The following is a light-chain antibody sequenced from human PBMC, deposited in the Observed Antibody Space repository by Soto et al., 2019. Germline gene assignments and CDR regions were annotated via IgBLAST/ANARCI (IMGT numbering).Light chain of an antibody. CDR3: QQYGSSGT. J-gene: IGKJ1*01. Sequence: EIVLTQSPGTLSLSPGEIATLSFRASQSVSNTYLAWYQQRPGQAPRLLIYTASNRAAGIPDRFSGSASGTDFTLTINRLEPEDFAVYYCQQYGSSGTFGQGTKVDI. V-gene: IGKV3-20*01. CDR1: QSVSNTY. CDR2: TAS.